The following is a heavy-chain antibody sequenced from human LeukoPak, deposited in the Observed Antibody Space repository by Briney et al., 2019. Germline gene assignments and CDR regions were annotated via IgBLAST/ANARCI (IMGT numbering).Heavy chain of an antibody. D-gene: IGHD2-2*01. J-gene: IGHJ4*02. V-gene: IGHV3-23*01. CDR1: GFTFSNAW. CDR3: AKEPMRGGY. Sequence: HPGGSLRLSCAASGFTFSNAWMSWVRQAPGKGLEWVSAISGSGGSTYYADSVKGRFTISRDNSKNTLYLQMNSLRAEDTAVYYCAKEPMRGGYWGQGTLVTVSS. CDR2: ISGSGGST.